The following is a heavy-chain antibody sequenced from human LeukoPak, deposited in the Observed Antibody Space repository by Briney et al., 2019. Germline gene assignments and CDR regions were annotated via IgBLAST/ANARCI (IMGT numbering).Heavy chain of an antibody. CDR2: ISSSSSYI. CDR3: ARSGRVFEFDY. CDR1: GFTFSSYS. D-gene: IGHD6-13*01. J-gene: IGHJ4*02. V-gene: IGHV3-21*01. Sequence: GGSLRLSCAASGFTFSSYSMNWVRQAPGEGLEWVSSISSSSSYIYYAHSVKGRFTISRDNAKNSLYLQMNSLRAEDTAVYYCARSGRVFEFDYWGQGTLVTVSS.